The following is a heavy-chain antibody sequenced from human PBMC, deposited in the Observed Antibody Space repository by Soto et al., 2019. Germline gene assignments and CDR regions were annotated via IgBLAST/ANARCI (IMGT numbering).Heavy chain of an antibody. CDR1: GFTFSSYG. Sequence: GGTLRLSCAASGFTFSSYGMHWVRQAPGKGLEWVAVIWYDGSNKYYADSVKGRFTISRDNSKNTLYLQMNSLRAEDTAVYYCARYGWYYYVSGSCHRLAFWGQGTLDNVSS. J-gene: IGHJ4*02. V-gene: IGHV3-33*01. CDR2: IWYDGSNK. D-gene: IGHD3-10*01. CDR3: ARYGWYYYVSGSCHRLAF.